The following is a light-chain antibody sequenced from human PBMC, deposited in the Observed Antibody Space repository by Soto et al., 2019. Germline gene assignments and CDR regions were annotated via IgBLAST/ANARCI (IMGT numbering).Light chain of an antibody. CDR1: QNINNY. CDR3: QQANSFPRT. V-gene: IGKV1-12*01. J-gene: IGKJ1*01. CDR2: DAS. Sequence: DIQMTQSPSSLSASVGDRVTVTCQASQNINNYLNWYQQKPGRAPKLLIYDASTLERGVPSRFSGTGSGTEFTLTISSLQPEDFATYYCQQANSFPRTFGQGTKVDI.